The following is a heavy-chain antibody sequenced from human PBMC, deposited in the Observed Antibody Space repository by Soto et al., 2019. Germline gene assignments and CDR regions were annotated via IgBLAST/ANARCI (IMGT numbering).Heavy chain of an antibody. CDR1: GFTFSSFG. J-gene: IGHJ3*02. CDR2: ISFDGRFK. D-gene: IGHD4-17*01. V-gene: IGHV3-30*18. Sequence: QVQLVESGGGVVQPGRSLTLSCAASGFTFSSFGIHWVRQAPGKGLEWVTFISFDGRFKYYADSVKGRFTISRDNSKNTVYLQMNSLRAEDTAVYFCAKRQYSGDYEENDAFDIWGRGTMVTVSS. CDR3: AKRQYSGDYEENDAFDI.